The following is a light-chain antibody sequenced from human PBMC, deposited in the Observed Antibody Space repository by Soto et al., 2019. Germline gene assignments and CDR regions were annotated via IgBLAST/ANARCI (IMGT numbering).Light chain of an antibody. CDR1: QGISSY. CDR3: QQRHTYPLT. V-gene: IGKV1-9*01. J-gene: IGKJ4*01. CDR2: AAS. Sequence: DIQLTQSPSFLSASVGDGVTITCRASQGISSYLAWYQQKPGKAPKVLIYAASTLRSGVPSRFSGSGSGTDFTLTISSLQPEDFATYYCQQRHTYPLTFGGGTNVEIK.